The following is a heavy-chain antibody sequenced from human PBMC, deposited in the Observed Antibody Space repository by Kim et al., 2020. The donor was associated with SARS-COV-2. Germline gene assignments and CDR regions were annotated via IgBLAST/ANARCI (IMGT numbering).Heavy chain of an antibody. V-gene: IGHV4-39*07. D-gene: IGHD2-15*01. CDR2: IYYSGST. J-gene: IGHJ4*02. CDR3: ARDSTTFPICSGGSCRPFDY. Sequence: SETLSLTCTVSGGSISSSSYYWGWIRQPPGKGLEWIGSIYYSGSTYYNPSLKSRVTISVDTSKNQFSLKLSSVTAADTAVYYCARDSTTFPICSGGSCRPFDYWGQGTLVTVSS. CDR1: GGSISSSSYY.